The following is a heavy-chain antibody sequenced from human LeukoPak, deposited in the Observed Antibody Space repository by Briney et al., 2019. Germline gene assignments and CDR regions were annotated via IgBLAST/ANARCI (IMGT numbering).Heavy chain of an antibody. CDR3: ARGSEYYGDYRAAFDI. D-gene: IGHD4-17*01. Sequence: ASVKVSCKASGYTFTGYYMHWVRQAPGQGLEWMGWISAYNGNTNYAQKLQGRVTMTTDTSTSTAYMELRSLRSDDTAVYYCARGSEYYGDYRAAFDIWGQGTMVTVSS. CDR2: ISAYNGNT. CDR1: GYTFTGYY. J-gene: IGHJ3*02. V-gene: IGHV1-18*04.